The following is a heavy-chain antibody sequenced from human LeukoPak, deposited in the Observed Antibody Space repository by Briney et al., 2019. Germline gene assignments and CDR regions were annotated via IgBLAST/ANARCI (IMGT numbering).Heavy chain of an antibody. J-gene: IGHJ4*02. CDR3: AKGPFRPNNIVRTSGRPYYFDY. Sequence: PGGSLRLSCAASGLTFADYTMHWVRQAPGKGLEWVSLISRNGVATKYADSVRGRFTISRDNSKNSLYLQMNSLRAEDTALYYCAKGPFRPNNIVRTSGRPYYFDYWGQGTLVTVSS. V-gene: IGHV3-43*01. D-gene: IGHD5-12*01. CDR1: GLTFADYT. CDR2: ISRNGVAT.